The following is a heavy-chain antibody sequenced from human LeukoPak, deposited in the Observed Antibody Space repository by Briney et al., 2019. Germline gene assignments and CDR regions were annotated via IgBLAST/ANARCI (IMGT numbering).Heavy chain of an antibody. CDR3: AGRDRDELWRGRPYYFDY. D-gene: IGHD1-26*01. CDR1: GGTFSSYA. V-gene: IGHV1-69*06. Sequence: ASVKVSCKASGGTFSSYAISWVRQAPGQGLEWMGGIIPIFGTANYAQKFQGRVTITADKSTSTAYMGLSSLRSEDTAVYYCAGRDRDELWRGRPYYFDYWGQGTLVTVSS. J-gene: IGHJ4*02. CDR2: IIPIFGTA.